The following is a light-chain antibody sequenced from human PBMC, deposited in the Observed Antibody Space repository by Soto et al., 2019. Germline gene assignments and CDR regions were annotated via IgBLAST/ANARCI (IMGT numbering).Light chain of an antibody. CDR3: FSYTSRGTEV. Sequence: QSVLTQPASVSGSPGQSITISCTGTSSDVGNYKYVSWYQQHPGKAPKLMIYEVSNRPSGVSNRFSGSKSGNTASLTISGLQAEDETDYYCFSYTSRGTEVFGPGTKVTVL. V-gene: IGLV2-14*01. CDR2: EVS. J-gene: IGLJ1*01. CDR1: SSDVGNYKY.